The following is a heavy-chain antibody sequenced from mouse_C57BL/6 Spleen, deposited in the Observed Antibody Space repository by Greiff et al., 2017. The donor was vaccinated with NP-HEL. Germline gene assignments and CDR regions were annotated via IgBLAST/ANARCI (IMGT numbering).Heavy chain of an antibody. CDR3: ARRSSYPIAMDD. CDR2: INPSSGYT. CDR1: GYTFTSYT. V-gene: IGHV1-4*01. D-gene: IGHD1-1*01. J-gene: IGHJ4*01. Sequence: VQLQESGAELARPGASVKMSCKASGYTFTSYTMHWVKPRPGQGLEWIGYINPSSGYTKYNQKFKDKATLTADKSSSTAYMQLSSLTSEDSAVYYCARRSSYPIAMDDWGQGTSVTVSS.